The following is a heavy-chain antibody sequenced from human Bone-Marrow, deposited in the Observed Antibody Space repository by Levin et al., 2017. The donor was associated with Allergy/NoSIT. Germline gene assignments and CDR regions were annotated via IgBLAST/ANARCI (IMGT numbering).Heavy chain of an antibody. J-gene: IGHJ4*02. CDR3: AKAYSGSYSGFGNFDY. Sequence: PGGSLRLSCAASGFTFDDYAMHWVRQAPGKGLEWVAGISWVTTSIGYADSVRGRFTISRDNAKNSLYLQMNSLRGEDTALYYCAKAYSGSYSGFGNFDYWGQGTLVTVSS. D-gene: IGHD1-26*01. CDR2: ISWVTTSI. V-gene: IGHV3-9*01. CDR1: GFTFDDYA.